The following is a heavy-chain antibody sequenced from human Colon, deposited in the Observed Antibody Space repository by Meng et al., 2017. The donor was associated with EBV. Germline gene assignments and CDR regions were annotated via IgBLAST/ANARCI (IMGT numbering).Heavy chain of an antibody. J-gene: IGHJ4*02. CDR3: GTLKYTSGFYGPAY. Sequence: QVQWVQAGSELKKPGASVKVSCKASGYTFTRYPMNWVRQAPGQGLEWMGWISTNTGNPTYAQGFTGRFVFSVDTSVSTAYLQISSLKAEDTAVYYCGTLKYTSGFYGPAYWGQGALVTVPS. D-gene: IGHD6-19*01. V-gene: IGHV7-4-1*02. CDR2: ISTNTGNP. CDR1: GYTFTRYP.